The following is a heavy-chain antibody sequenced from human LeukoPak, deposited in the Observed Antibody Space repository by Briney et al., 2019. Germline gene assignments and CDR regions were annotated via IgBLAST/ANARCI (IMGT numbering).Heavy chain of an antibody. J-gene: IGHJ4*02. Sequence: ASETLSLICAVYGGSFSGYYWSWIRQHPGKGLEWIGYIYYSGSTYYNPSLKSRVTISVDTSKNQFSLKLSSVTAADTAVYYCARERIYCSSTSCLDYWGQGTLVTVSS. CDR2: IYYSGST. CDR1: GGSFSGYY. D-gene: IGHD2-2*01. V-gene: IGHV4-31*11. CDR3: ARERIYCSSTSCLDY.